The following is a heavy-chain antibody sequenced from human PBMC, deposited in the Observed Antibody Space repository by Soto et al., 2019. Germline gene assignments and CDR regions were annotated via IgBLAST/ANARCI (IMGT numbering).Heavy chain of an antibody. CDR2: IYYSGST. CDR1: GGSISSSSYY. D-gene: IGHD6-19*01. V-gene: IGHV4-39*01. CDR3: ASIHSGWYGGWYYFDY. J-gene: IGHJ4*02. Sequence: QLQLQESGPGLVKPSETLSLTCTVSGGSISSSSYYWGWIRQPPGKGLEWIGSIYYSGSTYYNPSLKSRVTISVDTSKNQFSLKLSSVTAADTAVYYCASIHSGWYGGWYYFDYWGQGTLVTVSS.